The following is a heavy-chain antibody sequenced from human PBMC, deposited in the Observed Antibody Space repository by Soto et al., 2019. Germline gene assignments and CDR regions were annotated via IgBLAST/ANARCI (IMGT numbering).Heavy chain of an antibody. V-gene: IGHV4-61*01. J-gene: IGHJ4*02. CDR1: GGSVRSGPYY. CDR2: IYYSGNT. D-gene: IGHD3-22*01. CDR3: ARGGRHDDSSGYGSLRX. Sequence: SKTLSLTCTVSGGSVRSGPYYWSWIRQPPGKGLEWIGDIYYSGNTNYNPTITSRVTISVDTPKNQFSLKLSSVTAADTAVYYCARGGRHDDSSGYGSLRXWGQGTLATVSX.